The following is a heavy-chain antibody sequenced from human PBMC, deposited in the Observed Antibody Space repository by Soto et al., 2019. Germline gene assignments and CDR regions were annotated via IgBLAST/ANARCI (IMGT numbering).Heavy chain of an antibody. V-gene: IGHV1-8*01. Sequence: GASVKVCWEASGYTFTSYYINWVRQETGQGLEWMGWMNPNSGNTGYAQKFQGRVTMTRNTSISTAYMELSSLRSEDTAVYYCARGSLVTPRYYYYYYMDVWGKGTTVTVSS. CDR1: GYTFTSYY. CDR3: ARGSLVTPRYYYYYYMDV. CDR2: MNPNSGNT. D-gene: IGHD3-9*01. J-gene: IGHJ6*03.